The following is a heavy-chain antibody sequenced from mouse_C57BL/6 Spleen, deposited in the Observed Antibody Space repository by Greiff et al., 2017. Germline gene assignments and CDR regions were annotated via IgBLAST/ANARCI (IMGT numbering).Heavy chain of an antibody. V-gene: IGHV1-61*01. CDR3: ARGYDGYRFDY. CDR1: GYTFTSYW. J-gene: IGHJ2*01. CDR2: IYPSDSET. D-gene: IGHD2-3*01. Sequence: QVQLQQPGAALVRPGSSVKLSCKASGYTFTSYWMDWVKQRPGQGLEWIGNIYPSDSETHYNQQFKDKATLTVDKSSSTAYMQLSSRASEDSAVYYCARGYDGYRFDYWGQGTTLTVSS.